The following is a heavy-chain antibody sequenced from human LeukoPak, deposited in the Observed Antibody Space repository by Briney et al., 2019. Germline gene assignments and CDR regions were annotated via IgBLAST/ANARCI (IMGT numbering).Heavy chain of an antibody. CDR1: GFTFSSYA. Sequence: GGSLRLSCAASGFTFSSYAMSWVRQAPGKGLEWVSAISGSGDSTFYADSVKGRFTISRDNSKNTLFLQMNSLRAEDTAVYYCATLMGYYYDSRGYFPYCYFDYWGQGTLVTVSS. D-gene: IGHD3-22*01. V-gene: IGHV3-23*01. CDR3: ATLMGYYYDSRGYFPYCYFDY. CDR2: ISGSGDST. J-gene: IGHJ4*02.